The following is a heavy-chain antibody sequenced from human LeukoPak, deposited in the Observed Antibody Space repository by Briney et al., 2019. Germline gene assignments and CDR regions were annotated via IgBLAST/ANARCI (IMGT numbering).Heavy chain of an antibody. V-gene: IGHV3-21*01. Sequence: GGSLRLSCAASGFTFSSYSMNWVRQAPGKGLEWVSSISSSSSYIYYADSVKGRFTISRDNSKNTLYLQMNSLRAEDTAVYYCARDRDGSGSYGDYWGQGTLVTVSS. CDR3: ARDRDGSGSYGDY. CDR1: GFTFSSYS. CDR2: ISSSSSYI. J-gene: IGHJ4*02. D-gene: IGHD3-10*01.